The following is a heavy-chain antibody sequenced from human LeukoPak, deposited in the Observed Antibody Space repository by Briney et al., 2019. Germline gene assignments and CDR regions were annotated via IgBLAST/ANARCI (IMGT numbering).Heavy chain of an antibody. D-gene: IGHD1-14*01. CDR1: GGSFSGYY. CDR2: INHSGST. J-gene: IGHJ4*02. CDR3: ARERDRKILDY. Sequence: SETLSLTCAVYGGSFSGYYWSWIRQPPGKGLEWIGEINHSGSTNYNPSLKSRVTISVDTSKNQFSLKLSSVTAADTAVYYCARERDRKILDYWGQGTLVTVSS. V-gene: IGHV4-34*01.